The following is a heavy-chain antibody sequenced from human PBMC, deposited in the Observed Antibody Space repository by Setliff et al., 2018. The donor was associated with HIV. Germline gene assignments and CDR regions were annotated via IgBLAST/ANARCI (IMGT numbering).Heavy chain of an antibody. D-gene: IGHD6-19*01. J-gene: IGHJ4*02. V-gene: IGHV3-21*01. CDR2: ISSSSSYI. Sequence: GGSLRLSCAASVFTFSTYRMNWVRQAPGKGLEWVSSISSSSSYIYYADSLKGRFTISRDNAKNSLYLQMNSLRAEDTAVYYCARAVHSGWYYFDYWGQGTLVTVSS. CDR1: VFTFSTYR. CDR3: ARAVHSGWYYFDY.